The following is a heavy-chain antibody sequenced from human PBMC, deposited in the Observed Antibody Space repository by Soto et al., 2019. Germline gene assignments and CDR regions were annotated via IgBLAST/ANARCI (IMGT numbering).Heavy chain of an antibody. CDR2: FDPEDGET. V-gene: IGHV1-24*01. Sequence: ASVKVSCKVSGYTLTELSMHWVRQSAGKGLEWMGGFDPEDGETIYAQKFQGRVTMTEDTSTDTAYMELSSLRSEDTAVYYCATLVVPAAIKHYYYYGMDVWGKGTTITVSS. D-gene: IGHD2-2*01. CDR1: GYTLTELS. J-gene: IGHJ6*04. CDR3: ATLVVPAAIKHYYYYGMDV.